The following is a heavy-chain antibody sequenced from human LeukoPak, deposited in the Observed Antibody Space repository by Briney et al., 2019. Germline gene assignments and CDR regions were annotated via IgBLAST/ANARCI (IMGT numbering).Heavy chain of an antibody. CDR3: VVY. CDR1: GFTFSTSW. D-gene: IGHD1-26*01. V-gene: IGHV3-7*01. J-gene: IGHJ4*02. Sequence: GGSLRLSCAASGFTFSTSWMSWVRQAPGKGLEWVANINQDGSEKYYVDSVKGRFSISRDNAKNSLYLQMNSLRAEDTAVYCGVVYWGQGILVTVSS. CDR2: INQDGSEK.